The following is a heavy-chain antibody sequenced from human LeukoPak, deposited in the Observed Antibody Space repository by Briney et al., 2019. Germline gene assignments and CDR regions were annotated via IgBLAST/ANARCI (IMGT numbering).Heavy chain of an antibody. D-gene: IGHD3-10*01. CDR3: ARANYYNSGAYWGLDYYYYNMDV. CDR1: GFTFSSYA. V-gene: IGHV3-23*01. Sequence: PGGSLRLSCAASGFTFSSYAMSWVRQAPGKGLEWVSAISGSGGSTYYADSVRGRFTVSRDNSKNTLYLQMNSLRAEDSAVYYCARANYYNSGAYWGLDYYYYNMDVWGQGTTVTVSS. CDR2: ISGSGGST. J-gene: IGHJ6*02.